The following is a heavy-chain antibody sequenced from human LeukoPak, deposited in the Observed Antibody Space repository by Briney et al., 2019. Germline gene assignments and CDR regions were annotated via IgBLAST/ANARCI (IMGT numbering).Heavy chain of an antibody. CDR1: GGSITSYY. CDR2: IYYSGST. J-gene: IGHJ4*02. Sequence: PSETLSLTCTVSGGSITSYYWSWIRQSQGKGLEWIGYIYYSGSTNYNPSLKSRVTISVDTSKNQFSLKLSSVTAADTAVYYCAGRSYGSGFYYFDYWGQGTLVTVSS. CDR3: AGRSYGSGFYYFDY. D-gene: IGHD6-25*01. V-gene: IGHV4-59*08.